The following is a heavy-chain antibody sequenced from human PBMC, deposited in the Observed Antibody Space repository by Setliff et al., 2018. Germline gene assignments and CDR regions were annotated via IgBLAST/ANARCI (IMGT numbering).Heavy chain of an antibody. J-gene: IGHJ4*02. D-gene: IGHD1-1*01. Sequence: SETLSLTCKVSGDSMNSGVYYWAWIRQPPGKGLEWIGRIYSGGTTYYNSSLKSRVTITVDTSKSQFSLRLNSVTAADPAVYYCARTGTYRYFDYWGRGTLVTVSS. CDR3: ARTGTYRYFDY. CDR1: GDSMNSGVYY. V-gene: IGHV4-39*01. CDR2: IYSGGTT.